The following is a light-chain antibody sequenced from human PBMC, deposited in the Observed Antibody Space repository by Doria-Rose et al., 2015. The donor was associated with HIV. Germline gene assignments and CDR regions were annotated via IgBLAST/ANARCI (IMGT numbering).Light chain of an antibody. Sequence: EIVLTQSPATLSVSPGERATLSCRASQGIGSDLAWYQQKPGQAPRLLIYRASIRATGIPPRFTGGESGTEFTLTISSLQSEDFAVYFCQQYSQWPPYTFGQGTKLEVK. CDR3: QQYSQWPPYT. CDR1: QGIGSD. J-gene: IGKJ2*01. V-gene: IGKV3-15*01. CDR2: RAS.